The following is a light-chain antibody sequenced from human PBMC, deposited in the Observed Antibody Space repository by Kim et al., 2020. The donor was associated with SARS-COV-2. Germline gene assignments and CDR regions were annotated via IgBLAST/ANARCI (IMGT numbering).Light chain of an antibody. CDR1: SRDVGGYNY. J-gene: IGLJ3*02. CDR3: SSYTSSSTRV. Sequence: HSVTSACTGTSRDVGGYNYVSWYQHHPGKAPKLMIYDVSNRPSGVSNRFSGSKSGNTASLTISGLQAEDEADYYCSSYTSSSTRVFGGGTQLTVL. CDR2: DVS. V-gene: IGLV2-14*03.